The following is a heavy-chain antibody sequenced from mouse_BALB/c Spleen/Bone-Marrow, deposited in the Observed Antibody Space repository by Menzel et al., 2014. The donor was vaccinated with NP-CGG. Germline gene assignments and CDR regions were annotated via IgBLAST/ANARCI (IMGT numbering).Heavy chain of an antibody. D-gene: IGHD2-4*01. CDR2: ISTYYGDA. CDR3: ARDYDYGSAY. CDR1: GYTFTDYA. J-gene: IGHJ3*01. V-gene: IGHV1S137*01. Sequence: VQLQQSGAELVRPGASVKISCKGSGYTFTDYAMHWVKQSHAKSLEWIGVISTYYGDASYNQKFKGKATMTVDKSSSTAYMELARLTSEDSAIYYCARDYDYGSAYWGQGTLVTVSA.